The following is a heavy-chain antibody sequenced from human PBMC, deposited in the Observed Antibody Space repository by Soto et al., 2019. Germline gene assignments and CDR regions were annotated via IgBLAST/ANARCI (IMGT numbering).Heavy chain of an antibody. V-gene: IGHV1-2*02. D-gene: IGHD6-19*01. Sequence: QVQLVQSGAEVKKPGASVKVSCKASGYTFTDYYMHWVRQAPGQGLEWMGWINPNSGGTNYAQNFQGRVTMTRDTSISTLNMELRRLASDDTAVYYCATEGEMAAPTWGQGTLVTVSS. CDR2: INPNSGGT. CDR1: GYTFTDYY. CDR3: ATEGEMAAPT. J-gene: IGHJ5*02.